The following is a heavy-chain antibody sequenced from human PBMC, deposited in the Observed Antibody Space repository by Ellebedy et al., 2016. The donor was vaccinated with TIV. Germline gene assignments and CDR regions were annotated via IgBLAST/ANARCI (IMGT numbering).Heavy chain of an antibody. CDR3: ARSLFGSGRYSCDY. V-gene: IGHV3-48*04. CDR2: ITSTSDTK. D-gene: IGHD3-10*01. Sequence: PGGSLRLSCAASGFSFSTYGMNWVRQAPGKGLEWLSYITSTSDTKYYADSVKGRFTISRDNPKNSMYLQMDSLRAEDTGVYYCARSLFGSGRYSCDYWGQGTLVIVSS. CDR1: GFSFSTYG. J-gene: IGHJ4*02.